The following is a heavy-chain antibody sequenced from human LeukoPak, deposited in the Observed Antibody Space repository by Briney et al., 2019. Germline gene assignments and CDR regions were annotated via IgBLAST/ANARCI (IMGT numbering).Heavy chain of an antibody. V-gene: IGHV3-30*02. Sequence: GGSLRLSCAASGFTFSSYGMHWVRQAPGKGLEWVAFIRYDGSNKYYADSVKGRFTISRDNSKNTLYLQMNSLRAEDTAVYYCAFGRLSYFDYWGQGPLVTVSS. J-gene: IGHJ4*02. CDR1: GFTFSSYG. D-gene: IGHD3-10*01. CDR3: AFGRLSYFDY. CDR2: IRYDGSNK.